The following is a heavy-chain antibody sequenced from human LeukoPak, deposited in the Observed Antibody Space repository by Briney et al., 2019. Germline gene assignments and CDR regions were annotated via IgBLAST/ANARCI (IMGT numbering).Heavy chain of an antibody. CDR3: AKDFNAKSLTTWYFDY. CDR1: GFSFNTYG. V-gene: IGHV3-30*18. Sequence: GGSLRLSCAASGFSFNTYGMHWVRQAPGKGLEWVAVISYDGSNKYYADSVKGRFTISRDNSKNTLYLQMNSLRAEDTAVYYCAKDFNAKSLTTWYFDYWGQGTLVIVSS. CDR2: ISYDGSNK. J-gene: IGHJ4*02. D-gene: IGHD1-1*01.